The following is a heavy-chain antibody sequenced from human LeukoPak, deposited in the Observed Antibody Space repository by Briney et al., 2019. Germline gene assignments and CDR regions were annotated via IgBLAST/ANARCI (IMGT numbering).Heavy chain of an antibody. CDR2: IYYSGST. Sequence: PSETLSLTCTVSGGSISSSSYYWGWIRQPPGKGLEWIGSIYYSGSTYYNPSLKSRVTISVDTSKNHFSLKVTSVTAADTAIYYCVRYTVGTMYDYWGQGTLVTVSS. V-gene: IGHV4-39*02. CDR3: VRYTVGTMYDY. CDR1: GGSISSSSYY. D-gene: IGHD1-7*01. J-gene: IGHJ4*02.